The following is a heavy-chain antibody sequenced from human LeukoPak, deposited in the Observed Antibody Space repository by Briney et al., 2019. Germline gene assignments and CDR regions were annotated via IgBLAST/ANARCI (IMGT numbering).Heavy chain of an antibody. D-gene: IGHD6-13*01. CDR1: GGSISSFY. CDR3: ARGYTSSWAYFDY. CDR2: IYNSGST. V-gene: IGHV4-59*01. J-gene: IGHJ4*02. Sequence: TSETLSLTCTVSGGSISSFYWSWIRQSPGKGLEWIGYIYNSGSTDYNPSLKSRVTISVDTSKSQFSLNLSSVTAADTAVYYCARGYTSSWAYFDYWGQGTLVTVSS.